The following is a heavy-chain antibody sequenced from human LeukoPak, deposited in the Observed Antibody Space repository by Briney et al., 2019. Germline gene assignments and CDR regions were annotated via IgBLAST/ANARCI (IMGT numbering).Heavy chain of an antibody. V-gene: IGHV4-39*01. CDR2: IYYSGST. CDR1: GGSISSSSYY. Sequence: SETLSLTCTVSGGSISSSSYYWGWIRQPPGKGLEWIGSIYYSGSTYYNPSLKSRVTISVDTSKNQFSLKLSSVTAADTAVYYCARLIVATSDAFDIWGQGTMVTVSS. CDR3: ARLIVATSDAFDI. J-gene: IGHJ3*02. D-gene: IGHD5-12*01.